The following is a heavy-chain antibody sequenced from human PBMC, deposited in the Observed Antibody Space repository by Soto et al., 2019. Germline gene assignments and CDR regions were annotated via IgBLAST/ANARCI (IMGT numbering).Heavy chain of an antibody. J-gene: IGHJ4*02. CDR3: ARDISLSARITGSDDY. V-gene: IGHV3-21*01. CDR1: GFTFSSYS. D-gene: IGHD1-20*01. CDR2: ISSSSSYI. Sequence: PGGSLRLSCAASGFTFSSYSMNWVRQAPGKGLEWVSSISSSSSYIYYADSVKGRFTISRDNAKNSLYLQMNSLRAEDTAVYYCARDISLSARITGSDDYWGQGTLVTSPQ.